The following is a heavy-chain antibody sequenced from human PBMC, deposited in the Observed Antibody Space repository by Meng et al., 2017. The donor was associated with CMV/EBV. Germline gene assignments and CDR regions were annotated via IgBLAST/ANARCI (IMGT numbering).Heavy chain of an antibody. CDR3: AHKGRRMAAAGINWFDP. V-gene: IGHV2-5*02. Sequence: KGSCPSLVKPKPTLTLHCTFSRFSLSTSGVGVGWIRQPPGKALEWLALIYWDDDKRYSPSLKSRLTITKDTSKNQVVLTMTNMDPVDTATYYCAHKGRRMAAAGINWFDPWGQGTLVTVSS. J-gene: IGHJ5*02. D-gene: IGHD6-13*01. CDR2: IYWDDDK. CDR1: RFSLSTSGVG.